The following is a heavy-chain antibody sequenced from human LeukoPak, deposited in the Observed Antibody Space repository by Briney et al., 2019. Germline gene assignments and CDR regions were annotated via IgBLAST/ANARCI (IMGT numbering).Heavy chain of an antibody. Sequence: GGSLRLSCAASGFTLSNYSMNWVRQAPGKGLEWVAFISSSSSYIFYADSLKGRFTISRDNAKNSLYLQMNSLRADDTAVYYCARDLAYGDNGLWGQGTLVTVSS. V-gene: IGHV3-21*01. J-gene: IGHJ4*02. D-gene: IGHD4-17*01. CDR3: ARDLAYGDNGL. CDR1: GFTLSNYS. CDR2: ISSSSSYI.